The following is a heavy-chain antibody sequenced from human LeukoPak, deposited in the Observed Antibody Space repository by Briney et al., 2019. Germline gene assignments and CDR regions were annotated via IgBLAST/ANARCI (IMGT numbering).Heavy chain of an antibody. J-gene: IGHJ3*02. Sequence: PGGSLRLSCAASGFTFRSYEMNWVRQAPGKGLAWVSYISSSGNTIYYADSVKGRFTISRDNAKNSLYLQMNSLRAEDTAVYYCARTGRDGYNWDAFDIWGQGTRVTVSS. CDR3: ARTGRDGYNWDAFDI. V-gene: IGHV3-48*03. D-gene: IGHD5-24*01. CDR1: GFTFRSYE. CDR2: ISSSGNTI.